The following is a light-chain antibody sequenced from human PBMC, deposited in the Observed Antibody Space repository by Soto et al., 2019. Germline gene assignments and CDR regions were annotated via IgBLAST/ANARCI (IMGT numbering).Light chain of an antibody. J-gene: IGKJ5*01. CDR1: QSVSSNY. CDR2: GAS. Sequence: EIVLTQSPGTLSLSPGERATLSCRASQSVSSNYLAWYQQKPAQAPRLLIYGASSRATDIPDRFSGSGSGTDFTLTISRLEPEDFAVYYCQQYSGSPPTTFGQGTRLEIE. CDR3: QQYSGSPPTT. V-gene: IGKV3-20*01.